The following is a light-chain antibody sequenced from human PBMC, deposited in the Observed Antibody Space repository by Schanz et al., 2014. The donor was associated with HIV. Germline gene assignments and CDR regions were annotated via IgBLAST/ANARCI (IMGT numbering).Light chain of an antibody. CDR1: SSDVGSYNR. CDR2: EVS. J-gene: IGLJ2*01. V-gene: IGLV2-18*02. Sequence: QSALTQPPSVSGSPGQSVTISCTGTSSDVGSYNRVSWYQQPPGTAPKLMIYEVSDRPSGVSNRFSGSKSGNTASLTISGLQAEDEADYYCVSYTGTNNPVFGGGTKLTVL. CDR3: VSYTGTNNPV.